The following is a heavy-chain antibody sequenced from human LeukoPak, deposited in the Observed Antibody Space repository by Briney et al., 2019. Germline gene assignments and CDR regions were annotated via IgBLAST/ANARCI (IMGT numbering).Heavy chain of an antibody. J-gene: IGHJ4*02. CDR1: GFSFSSYE. D-gene: IGHD3-16*01. Sequence: GGSLRLSCAASGFSFSSYEMNWVRQAPGKGLEWVSYISSSGSTIYYADSVKGRFTISRDNAKNTLFLQMNSLRAEDSAVYYCGREYVWGSLDSWGQGTLVTVSS. V-gene: IGHV3-48*03. CDR2: ISSSGSTI. CDR3: GREYVWGSLDS.